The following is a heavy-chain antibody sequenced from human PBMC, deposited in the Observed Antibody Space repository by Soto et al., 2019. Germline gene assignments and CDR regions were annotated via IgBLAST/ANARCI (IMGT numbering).Heavy chain of an antibody. D-gene: IGHD3-10*01. CDR2: INAGNGNT. V-gene: IGHV1-3*01. J-gene: IGHJ5*02. CDR3: ARDLALVWFGEGLRGFDP. CDR1: GYTFSSYA. Sequence: ASGKVSCKASGYTFSSYAMNWVRQAPGQRLEWMGWINAGNGNTKYSQKFQGRVTITRDTSASTAYMELSSLRSEDTAVYYCARDLALVWFGEGLRGFDPSGQGTLVTVSS.